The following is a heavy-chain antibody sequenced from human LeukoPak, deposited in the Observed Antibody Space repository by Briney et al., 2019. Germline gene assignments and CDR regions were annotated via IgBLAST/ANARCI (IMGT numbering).Heavy chain of an antibody. CDR1: GFTFTNYA. Sequence: GGSLRLSCAASGFTFTNYAMSWVRQAPGKGLEWVSTISGSGGSIYYADSVKGRFTISRDNSKDTLYLQMNSLRAEDTAVYYCAKDLRTLGLRPNWGQGTLVTVSS. D-gene: IGHD4-17*01. V-gene: IGHV3-23*01. CDR3: AKDLRTLGLRPN. CDR2: ISGSGGSI. J-gene: IGHJ4*02.